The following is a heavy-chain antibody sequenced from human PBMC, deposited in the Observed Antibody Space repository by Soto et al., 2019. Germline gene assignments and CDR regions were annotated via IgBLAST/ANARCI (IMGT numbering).Heavy chain of an antibody. J-gene: IGHJ6*02. V-gene: IGHV1-46*01. CDR1: RYTFTNFY. Sequence: ASVKVSGKASRYTFTNFYIHWLRQAPGQGLEWMGIINPSGGSTTYPQKFQGRVTMTRDTSTGTVHMELITLRSEDTAVYYCARSQVGRPLDVWGPGTTVTVSS. CDR3: ARSQVGRPLDV. CDR2: INPSGGST. D-gene: IGHD1-26*01.